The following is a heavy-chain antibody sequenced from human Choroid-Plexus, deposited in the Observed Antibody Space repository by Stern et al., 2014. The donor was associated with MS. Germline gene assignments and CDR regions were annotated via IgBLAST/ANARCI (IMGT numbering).Heavy chain of an antibody. V-gene: IGHV3-30*18. D-gene: IGHD2/OR15-2a*01. J-gene: IGHJ5*02. CDR2: VSYDGSNK. CDR1: GFTFGSCA. CDR3: AKDRQYLTYFFDH. Sequence: VQLVQSGGGVVQPGRPLGLSCVASGFTFGSCAMPWVRQAPGKGLGWVAGVSYDGSNKYYADSVKGRFTIARDNSQNTLYRQMSSLRPEDTAVYYCAKDRQYLTYFFDHWGQGSLVTVSS.